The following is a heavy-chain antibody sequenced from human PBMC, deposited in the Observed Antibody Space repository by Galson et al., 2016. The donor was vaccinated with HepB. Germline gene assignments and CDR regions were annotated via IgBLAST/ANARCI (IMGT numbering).Heavy chain of an antibody. J-gene: IGHJ3*01. CDR3: ARLVAADASVEASDV. D-gene: IGHD1-26*01. Sequence: SVKVCCKASGYTFTSYAINWVRQAPGQGLEWMGWIHTRTGSPSYAQGFTGRYVFSLDTSVSTAYLEINRLKAEDTGVYYCARLVAADASVEASDVWGHGTLVTVSS. V-gene: IGHV7-4-1*02. CDR1: GYTFTSYA. CDR2: IHTRTGSP.